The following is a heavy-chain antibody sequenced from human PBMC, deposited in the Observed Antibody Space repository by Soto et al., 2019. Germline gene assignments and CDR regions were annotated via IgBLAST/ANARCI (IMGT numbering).Heavy chain of an antibody. CDR3: AKRDIVVVPAALWDYYYGMDV. J-gene: IGHJ6*02. V-gene: IGHV3-23*01. Sequence: GGSLSLSCAASGFTFSSYAMSWVRQAPGKGLEWVSAISGSGGSTYYADSVKGRFTISRDNSKNTLYLQMNSLRAEDTAVYYCAKRDIVVVPAALWDYYYGMDVWGQGTTVTVSS. D-gene: IGHD2-2*01. CDR2: ISGSGGST. CDR1: GFTFSSYA.